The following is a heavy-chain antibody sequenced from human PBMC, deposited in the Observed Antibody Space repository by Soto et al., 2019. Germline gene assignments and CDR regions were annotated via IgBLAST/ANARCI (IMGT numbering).Heavy chain of an antibody. D-gene: IGHD3-10*01. V-gene: IGHV3-23*01. Sequence: EVQLLESGGGLEQPGGSLRLSCAASGFTFRSSAMSWVRQAPGKGLEWVSGISGNGDDTNYADAVKGRFTISRDNSKNRLYLRLDSLRAKDTAIYYYAKPQYRNAYGSFNDWGQGTLVTVAS. J-gene: IGHJ4*02. CDR1: GFTFRSSA. CDR3: AKPQYRNAYGSFND. CDR2: ISGNGDDT.